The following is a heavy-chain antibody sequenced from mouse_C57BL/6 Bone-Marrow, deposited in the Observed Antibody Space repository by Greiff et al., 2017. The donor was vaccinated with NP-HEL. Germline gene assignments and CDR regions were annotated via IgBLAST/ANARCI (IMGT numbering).Heavy chain of an antibody. Sequence: EVQGVESGGGLVKPGGSLKLSCAASGFTFSDYGMHWVRQAPEKGLEWVAYISSGSSTIYYADTVKGRFTISRDNAKNTLFLQMTSLRSEDTAMYYCASEFYGSSSYWYFDVWGTGTTVTVSS. D-gene: IGHD1-1*01. CDR3: ASEFYGSSSYWYFDV. J-gene: IGHJ1*03. V-gene: IGHV5-17*01. CDR2: ISSGSSTI. CDR1: GFTFSDYG.